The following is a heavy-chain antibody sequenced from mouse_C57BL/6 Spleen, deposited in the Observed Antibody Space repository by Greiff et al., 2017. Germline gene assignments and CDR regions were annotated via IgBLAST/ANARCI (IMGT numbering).Heavy chain of an antibody. J-gene: IGHJ3*01. CDR3: TRSTMVTTGAY. CDR2: IDPEDGDT. V-gene: IGHV14-1*01. CDR1: GFNIKDYY. Sequence: VQLKQSGAELVRPGASVKLSCTASGFNIKDYYMHWVKQRPEQGLEWIGRIDPEDGDTEYAPKFQGKATMTADTSSNTAYLQLSSLTSEDTAVYYCTRSTMVTTGAYWGQGTLVTVSA. D-gene: IGHD2-2*01.